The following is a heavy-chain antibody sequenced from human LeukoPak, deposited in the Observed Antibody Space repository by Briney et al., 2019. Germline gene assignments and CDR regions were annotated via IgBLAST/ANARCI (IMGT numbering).Heavy chain of an antibody. V-gene: IGHV3-30*02. D-gene: IGHD2-15*01. Sequence: GGSLRLSCAASGFTFSSYGMHWVRQAPGKGLEWVAFIRYDGSNKYYADSVKGRFTISRNNSKNTLYLQMNSLRAEDTAVYYCAKAGSRGGYFDYWGQGVLVTVSS. J-gene: IGHJ4*02. CDR2: IRYDGSNK. CDR3: AKAGSRGGYFDY. CDR1: GFTFSSYG.